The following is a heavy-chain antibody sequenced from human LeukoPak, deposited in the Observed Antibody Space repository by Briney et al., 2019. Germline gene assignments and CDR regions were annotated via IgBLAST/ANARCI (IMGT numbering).Heavy chain of an antibody. CDR2: ISGGGGSST. CDR1: GFTFSSFA. J-gene: IGHJ4*02. V-gene: IGHV3-23*01. Sequence: GGSLRLSCAASGFTFSSFAMSWVRQAPGKGLEWVSNISGGGGSSTYYADSVKGRFTISRDNSKNTLYLQMNSLRAEDTAVYYCAKGAYYADWGQGTLVTVSS. CDR3: AKGAYYAD. D-gene: IGHD3-3*01.